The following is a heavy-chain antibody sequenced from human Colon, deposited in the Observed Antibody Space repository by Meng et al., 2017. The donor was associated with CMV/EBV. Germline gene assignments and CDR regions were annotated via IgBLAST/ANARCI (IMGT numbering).Heavy chain of an antibody. V-gene: IGHV1-2*02. D-gene: IGHD3-10*01. Sequence: VMYGAEVEEQVASVEVSVKAVRYTFNDDSMCWVRQAPGEGLEWIGWMKPYSGAKEYGQKYQGRVNMTRDMSINTLYLEVGSLCSDDTAVYYCARDGHSIMVDLDYWGQGTLVTVSS. CDR3: ARDGHSIMVDLDY. CDR2: MKPYSGAK. J-gene: IGHJ4*02. CDR1: RYTFNDDS.